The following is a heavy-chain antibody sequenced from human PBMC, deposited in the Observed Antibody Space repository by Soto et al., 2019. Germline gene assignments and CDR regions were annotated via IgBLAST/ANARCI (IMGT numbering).Heavy chain of an antibody. CDR3: ARDDGGYCSGSSCHSAFDI. D-gene: IGHD2-15*01. V-gene: IGHV4-31*03. CDR2: IYYSGST. J-gene: IGHJ3*02. CDR1: GGSISSGGYY. Sequence: PSETLSRTCIVSGGSISSGGYYWSGIRQHPGKGLEWIGYIYYSGSTYYNPSLKSRVTISVDTSKKQFSLKLSSVTAADTAVYYCARDDGGYCSGSSCHSAFDIWGQGTMVTVSS.